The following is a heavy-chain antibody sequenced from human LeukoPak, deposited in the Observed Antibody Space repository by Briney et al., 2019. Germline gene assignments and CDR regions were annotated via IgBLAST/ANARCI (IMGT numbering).Heavy chain of an antibody. CDR3: AKGGVVVVTASDS. V-gene: IGHV3-23*01. CDR2: ISGSDGFT. CDR1: GFTFGNCA. D-gene: IGHD2-15*01. J-gene: IGHJ4*02. Sequence: QPGGSLRLSCAASGFTFGNCAMSWVRQAPGEGLEWGSSISGSDGFTHYGVCVKGRCPISSDHSRNTVYLQMTSLRAEGTAVYFCAKGGVVVVTASDSWGQGTLVSVSS.